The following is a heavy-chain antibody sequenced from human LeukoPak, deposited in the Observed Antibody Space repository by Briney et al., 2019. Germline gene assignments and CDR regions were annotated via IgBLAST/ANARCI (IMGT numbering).Heavy chain of an antibody. Sequence: ASVKVSCKVSGYTLTELSMHWVRQAPGKGLEWMGGFDPEDGETIYAQKFQGRVTMTEDTSTDTAYMELSSLRSEDTAVYYCATARPDYGGNSFDYWGQGTLVTVSS. D-gene: IGHD4-23*01. CDR3: ATARPDYGGNSFDY. CDR1: GYTLTELS. V-gene: IGHV1-24*01. CDR2: FDPEDGET. J-gene: IGHJ4*02.